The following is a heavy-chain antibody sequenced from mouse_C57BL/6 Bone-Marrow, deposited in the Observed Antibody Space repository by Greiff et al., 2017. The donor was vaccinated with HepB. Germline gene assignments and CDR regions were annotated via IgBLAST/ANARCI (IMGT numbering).Heavy chain of an antibody. V-gene: IGHV5-17*01. D-gene: IGHD1-1*01. CDR1: GFTFSDYG. CDR3: ARTGDGSSFFDY. Sequence: EVQLVESGGGLVKPGGSLKLSCAASGFTFSDYGMHWVRQAPEKGLEWVAYISSGSSTIYYADTVKGRFTISRDNAKNTLFLHMTSLRSEDTAMYYCARTGDGSSFFDYWGQGTTLTVSS. J-gene: IGHJ2*01. CDR2: ISSGSSTI.